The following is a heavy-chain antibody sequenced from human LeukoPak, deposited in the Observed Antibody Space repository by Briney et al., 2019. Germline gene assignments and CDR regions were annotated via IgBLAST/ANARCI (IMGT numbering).Heavy chain of an antibody. V-gene: IGHV3-48*04. CDR1: GFTFSSYA. D-gene: IGHD6-13*01. Sequence: GGSLRLSCAASGFTFSSYAMSWVRQAPGKGLEWVSYLSTSGSTIYYADSVKGRFTISRDNAKNSLYLQMNSLRAEDTAVYYCARAGLRDYSSSWYTQAYDYWGQGTLVTVSS. CDR2: LSTSGSTI. CDR3: ARAGLRDYSSSWYTQAYDY. J-gene: IGHJ4*02.